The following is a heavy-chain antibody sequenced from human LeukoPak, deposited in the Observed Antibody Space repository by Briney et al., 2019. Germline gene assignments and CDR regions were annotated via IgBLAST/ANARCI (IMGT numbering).Heavy chain of an antibody. CDR2: IYYSGST. V-gene: IGHV4-59*08. J-gene: IGHJ4*02. D-gene: IGHD4-23*01. CDR3: ARLTRGSGTPYGGKSRDGGLFDY. CDR1: GGSISSYY. Sequence: SETLSLTCTVSGGSISSYYWSWIRQPPGKGLEWIGYIYYSGSTNYNPSLKSRVTISVDTSKNQFSLKLSSVTAADTAVYYCARLTRGSGTPYGGKSRDGGLFDYWGQGTLVTVSS.